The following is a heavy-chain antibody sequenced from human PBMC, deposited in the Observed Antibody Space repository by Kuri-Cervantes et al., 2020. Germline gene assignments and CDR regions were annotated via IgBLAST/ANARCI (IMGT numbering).Heavy chain of an antibody. CDR3: ARDRGRLAFDI. CDR1: GFTFSSYG. Sequence: GESLKISCAASGFTFSSYGMHWVRQAPGKGLEWVAVISYDGSNKYYADSVKGRFTISRDNSKNTLYLQMNSLRAEDTAVYYCARDRGRLAFDIWGQGTMVTVSS. J-gene: IGHJ3*02. D-gene: IGHD3-10*01. V-gene: IGHV3-30*03. CDR2: ISYDGSNK.